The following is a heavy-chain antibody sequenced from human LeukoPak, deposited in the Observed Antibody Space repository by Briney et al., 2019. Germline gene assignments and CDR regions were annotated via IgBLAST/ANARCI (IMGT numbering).Heavy chain of an antibody. V-gene: IGHV3-48*03. Sequence: PGGSLRLSCAASGFTVSTYEMNWVRQAPGKGLEWVSHIGSTGYTKYYADSVKGRFTISRDSTKNSLYLQMDSLRAEDTAVYYCARDGTRGVADAFDVWGQGTMVTVSS. J-gene: IGHJ3*01. CDR3: ARDGTRGVADAFDV. CDR2: IGSTGYTK. CDR1: GFTVSTYE. D-gene: IGHD1-26*01.